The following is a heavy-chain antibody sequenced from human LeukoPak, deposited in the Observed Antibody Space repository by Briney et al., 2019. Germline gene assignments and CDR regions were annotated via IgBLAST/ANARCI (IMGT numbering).Heavy chain of an antibody. CDR3: ARLTNGVVRDY. Sequence: SETLSLTCTVSGGSISSSRHHPPPPPPPPPHPPPRIGSIYYSGSTYYNPSLKSRVTISVDTSKNQFSLKLSSVTAADTAVYYCARLTNGVVRDYWGQGALVTVSS. V-gene: IGHV4-39*01. CDR2: IYYSGST. D-gene: IGHD2-8*01. CDR1: GGSISSSRHH. J-gene: IGHJ4*02.